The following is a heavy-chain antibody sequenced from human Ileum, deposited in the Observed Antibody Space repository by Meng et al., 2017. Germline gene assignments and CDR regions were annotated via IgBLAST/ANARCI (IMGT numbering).Heavy chain of an antibody. CDR3: GRGRNWFDP. Sequence: GGSLRLSCAASGFTFGDDAMNWVRQAPGRGLEWVGLIRSKEFGGTPQYAPSVQGRFTISIDESKNIAYLQMNSLKTEDTAVYYCGRGRNWFDPWGQGTLVTVSS. J-gene: IGHJ5*02. V-gene: IGHV3-49*04. CDR1: GFTFGDDA. CDR2: IRSKEFGGTP.